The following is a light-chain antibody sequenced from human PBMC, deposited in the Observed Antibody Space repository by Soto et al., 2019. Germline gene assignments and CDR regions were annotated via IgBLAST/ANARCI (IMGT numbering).Light chain of an antibody. V-gene: IGLV2-14*03. J-gene: IGLJ1*01. CDR3: SSYTSSSTRV. Sequence: QSALTQPASVSGSPGQSITISCTGTSSEVGAYDYVSWYQQHPDKAPKLMIYEVSNRPSGVSNRFSGSKSVNTATLTISGLQADDEADYYCSSYTSSSTRVFGTGTKVTVL. CDR2: EVS. CDR1: SSEVGAYDY.